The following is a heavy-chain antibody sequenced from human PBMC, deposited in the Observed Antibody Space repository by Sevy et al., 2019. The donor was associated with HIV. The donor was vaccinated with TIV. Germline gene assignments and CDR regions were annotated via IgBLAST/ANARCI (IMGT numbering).Heavy chain of an antibody. Sequence: GGSLRLSCAASGFTFSSYGMHWVRQAPGKGLEWVAVISYDGSNKYYADSVKGRFTISRDNSKNTLYLQMNSLRAEDTAVYYCAKALGVGVGATSGFYYYYGMDVWGQGTTVTVS. V-gene: IGHV3-30*18. CDR3: AKALGVGVGATSGFYYYYGMDV. CDR1: GFTFSSYG. D-gene: IGHD1-26*01. CDR2: ISYDGSNK. J-gene: IGHJ6*02.